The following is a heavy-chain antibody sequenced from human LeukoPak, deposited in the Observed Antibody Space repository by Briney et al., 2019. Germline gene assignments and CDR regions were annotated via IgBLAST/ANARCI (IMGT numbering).Heavy chain of an antibody. CDR1: GYTFSDSY. CDR3: ARNYYDSSGYGSLNWFDP. J-gene: IGHJ5*02. CDR2: ISAYNGNT. V-gene: IGHV1-18*01. Sequence: ASVKVSCETSGYTFSDSYIHWVRQAPGQGLEWMGWISAYNGNTNYAQKLQGRVTMTTDTSTSTAYMELRSLRSDDTAVYYCARNYYDSSGYGSLNWFDPWGQGTLVTVSS. D-gene: IGHD3-22*01.